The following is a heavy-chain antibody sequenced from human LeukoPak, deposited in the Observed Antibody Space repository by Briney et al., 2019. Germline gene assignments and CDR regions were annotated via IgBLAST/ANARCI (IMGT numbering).Heavy chain of an antibody. CDR3: ARGVVYPTWSGPHWSDY. D-gene: IGHD3-3*01. J-gene: IGHJ4*02. CDR2: IKQDASQE. V-gene: IGHV3-7*01. CDR1: GLTVTNAW. Sequence: GGSLRLSCAASGLTVTNAWMNWVRQAPGKGPEWVAHIKQDASQEDHVDSVKGRFTISRDNAKNSLYLQMNSLRAEDTAVYYCARGVVYPTWSGPHWSDYWGQGTLVTVSS.